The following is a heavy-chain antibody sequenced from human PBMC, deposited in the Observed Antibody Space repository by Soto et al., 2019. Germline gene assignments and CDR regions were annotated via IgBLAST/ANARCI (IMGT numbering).Heavy chain of an antibody. D-gene: IGHD3-9*01. CDR2: INHSGST. V-gene: IGHV4-34*01. CDR1: GGSFSGYY. Sequence: SETLSLTCAVYGGSFSGYYWSWLRQPPGKGLEWIGEINHSGSTNYNPSLKSRVTISVDTSKNQFSLKLSSVTAADTAVYYCARVGYDILVGGWFDPWGQGTLVTVSS. J-gene: IGHJ5*02. CDR3: ARVGYDILVGGWFDP.